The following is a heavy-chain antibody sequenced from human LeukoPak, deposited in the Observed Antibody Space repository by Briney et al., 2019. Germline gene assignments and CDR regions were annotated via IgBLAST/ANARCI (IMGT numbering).Heavy chain of an antibody. CDR1: GYTFTSYY. D-gene: IGHD6-19*01. J-gene: IGHJ3*02. CDR2: FDPEDGET. CDR3: ATVRQWLVSFAFDI. V-gene: IGHV1-24*01. Sequence: GASVKVSCKASGYTFTSYYIHWVRQAPGQGLEWMGGFDPEDGETIYAQKFQGRVTMTEDTSTDTAYMELSSLRSEDTAVYYCATVRQWLVSFAFDIWGQGTMVTVSS.